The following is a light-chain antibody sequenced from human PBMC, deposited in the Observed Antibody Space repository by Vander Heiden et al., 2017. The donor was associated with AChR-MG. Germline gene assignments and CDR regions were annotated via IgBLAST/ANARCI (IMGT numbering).Light chain of an antibody. CDR1: SSDVGGYNY. Sequence: QSALTQPRSVSGSPGQSVTISCTGTSSDVGGYNYVSWYQQHPGKAPKLMIYDVSKRPSGVPDRFSGSKSCNTASLTISGLQAEDEADYYCCSYAGSYTFPVVFGGGTKLTVL. CDR2: DVS. J-gene: IGLJ2*01. V-gene: IGLV2-11*01. CDR3: CSYAGSYTFPVV.